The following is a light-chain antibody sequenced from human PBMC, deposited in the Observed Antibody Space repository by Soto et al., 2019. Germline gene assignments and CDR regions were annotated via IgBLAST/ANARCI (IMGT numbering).Light chain of an antibody. V-gene: IGKV3-15*01. CDR3: QQYNNWPPLT. Sequence: EIVMTQSPATLSVSPGERATLSCRASQSVSVNLAWYQQKPGQAPRLLIYGASTRATGIPARSSGSGSGTEFTLTISSLQSEDFAFYYCQQYNNWPPLTFGGGTKVEIK. CDR2: GAS. J-gene: IGKJ4*01. CDR1: QSVSVN.